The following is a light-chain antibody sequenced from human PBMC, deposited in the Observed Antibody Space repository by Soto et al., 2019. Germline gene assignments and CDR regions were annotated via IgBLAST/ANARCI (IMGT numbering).Light chain of an antibody. CDR2: DVS. Sequence: QSVLTQPRSVSGSPGQSVTISCTRTSSDVGGYNYVSWYQQHPGKAPKLMIYDVSKPPSGVPDRFSGSKSGNAASLTISGLQAEDEADYYCCSYAGSFVVFGGGTKLTVL. CDR1: SSDVGGYNY. J-gene: IGLJ2*01. V-gene: IGLV2-11*01. CDR3: CSYAGSFVV.